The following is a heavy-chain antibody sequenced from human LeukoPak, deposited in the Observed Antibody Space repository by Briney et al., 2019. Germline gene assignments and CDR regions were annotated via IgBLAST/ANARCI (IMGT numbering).Heavy chain of an antibody. CDR3: ARERVPSYDILTGPLLENAFDI. J-gene: IGHJ3*02. D-gene: IGHD3-9*01. V-gene: IGHV4-61*02. Sequence: PSETLSLTCTVSGGSISSGSYYWSWIRQPAGKGLEWIGRIYTSGSTNYNPSLKSRVTISVDTSKNQFSLKLSSVTAADTAVYYCARERVPSYDILTGPLLENAFDIWGQGTMVTVSS. CDR1: GGSISSGSYY. CDR2: IYTSGST.